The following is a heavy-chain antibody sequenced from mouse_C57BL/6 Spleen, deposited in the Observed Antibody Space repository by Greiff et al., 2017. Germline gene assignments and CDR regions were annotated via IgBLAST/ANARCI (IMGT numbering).Heavy chain of an antibody. Sequence: QVQLQQPGAELVKPGASVKLSCKASGYTFTSYWMQWVKQRPGQGLEWIGEIDPSDSYTNYNQKFKGKTTLTVDTSSSTAYMQLSSLTSEDSAVYYCARLEGNYVRFAYWGQGTLVTVSA. CDR2: IDPSDSYT. J-gene: IGHJ3*01. D-gene: IGHD2-1*01. CDR3: ARLEGNYVRFAY. CDR1: GYTFTSYW. V-gene: IGHV1-50*01.